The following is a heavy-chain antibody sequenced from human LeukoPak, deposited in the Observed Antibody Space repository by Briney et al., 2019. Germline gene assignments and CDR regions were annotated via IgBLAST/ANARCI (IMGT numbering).Heavy chain of an antibody. J-gene: IGHJ5*02. Sequence: ASVKVSCKASGYTFTSYDINWVRQATGQGLEWMGYMSPSNGYAEFGQRFQGRVTMTRNTSTSTAYMELSSLRSEDTAVYYCARVTSGAGYNWFDAWGPGTLVTVSS. CDR1: GYTFTSYD. D-gene: IGHD1-26*01. CDR2: MSPSNGYA. V-gene: IGHV1-8*01. CDR3: ARVTSGAGYNWFDA.